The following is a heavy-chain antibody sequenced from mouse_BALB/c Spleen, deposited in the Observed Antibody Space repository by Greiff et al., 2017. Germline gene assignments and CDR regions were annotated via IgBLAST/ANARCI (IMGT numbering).Heavy chain of an antibody. CDR2: IYPGSGNT. CDR3: ARRYYGSSYEWFAY. CDR1: CYTFTDYY. J-gene: IGHJ3*01. Sequence: VQLQHSGAELARPGASVKLSCQASCYTFTDYYINLGKQRTGQGLAWIGEIYPGSGNTYYNEKFKGKATLTADKSSSTAYMQLSSLTSEDSAVYFCARRYYGSSYEWFAYWGQGTLVTVSA. V-gene: IGHV1-76*01. D-gene: IGHD1-1*01.